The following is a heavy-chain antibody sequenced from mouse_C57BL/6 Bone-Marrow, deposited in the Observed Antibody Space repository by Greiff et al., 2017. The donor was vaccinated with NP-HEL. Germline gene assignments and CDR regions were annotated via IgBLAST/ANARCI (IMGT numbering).Heavy chain of an antibody. Sequence: VQLKESGAELVRPGASVKLSCTASGFNIKDDYMHWVKQRPEQGLEWIGWIDPENGDTEYASKFQGKATIPADTSSNTAYLQLSSLTSEDTAVYYCTSYDFYAMDYWGQGTSVTVSS. CDR3: TSYDFYAMDY. CDR1: GFNIKDDY. CDR2: IDPENGDT. V-gene: IGHV14-4*01. J-gene: IGHJ4*01. D-gene: IGHD6-5*01.